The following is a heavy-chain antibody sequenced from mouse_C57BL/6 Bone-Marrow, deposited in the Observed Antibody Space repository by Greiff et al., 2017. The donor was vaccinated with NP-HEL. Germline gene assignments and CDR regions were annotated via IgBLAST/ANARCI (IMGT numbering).Heavy chain of an antibody. CDR2: ISDGGSYT. J-gene: IGHJ3*01. CDR1: GFTFSSYA. D-gene: IGHD3-3*01. Sequence: EVKLMESGGGLVKPGGSLKLSCAASGFTFSSYAMSWVRQTPEKRLEWVATISDGGSYTYYPDNVKGRFTISRDNAKNNLYLQMSHLKSEDTAMYYCARTRAYWGQGTLVTVSA. CDR3: ARTRAY. V-gene: IGHV5-4*03.